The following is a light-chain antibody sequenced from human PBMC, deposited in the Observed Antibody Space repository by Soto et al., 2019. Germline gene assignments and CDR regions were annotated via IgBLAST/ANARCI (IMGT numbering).Light chain of an antibody. J-gene: IGKJ1*01. CDR2: RAS. CDR3: QQYGSSPRT. Sequence: EIVMTQSPATLAGSPGETVTLSCRASQSLSGNLAWYQQKPGQAPRLLIFRASTRATGVPARFSGRGSGTDLTLTISRLEPEDFAVYYCQQYGSSPRTFGQGTRWIS. CDR1: QSLSGN. V-gene: IGKV3-15*01.